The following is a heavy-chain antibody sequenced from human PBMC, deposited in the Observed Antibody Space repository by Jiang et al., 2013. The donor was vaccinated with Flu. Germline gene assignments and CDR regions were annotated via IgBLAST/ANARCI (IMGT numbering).Heavy chain of an antibody. D-gene: IGHD3-22*01. CDR1: GFTVSSNY. CDR2: IYSGGST. Sequence: VQLLESGGGLIQPGGSLRLSCAASGFTVSSNYMSWVRQAPGKGLEWVSVIYSGGSTYYADSVKGRFTISRDNSKNTLYLQMNSLRAEDTAVYYCARDRLAYYYDSSGYYGGAFDIWGQGTMVTVSS. V-gene: IGHV3-53*01. CDR3: ARDRLAYYYDSSGYYGGAFDI. J-gene: IGHJ3*02.